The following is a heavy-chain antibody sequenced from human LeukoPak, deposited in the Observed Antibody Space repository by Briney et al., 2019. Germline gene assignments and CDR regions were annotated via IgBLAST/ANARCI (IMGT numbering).Heavy chain of an antibody. Sequence: GGSLRLSCAASGFTFSSYSMNWVRQAPGKGLEWVSSISSSSSSYIYYADSVKGRFTISRDNAKNSLYLQMNSLRAEDTAVYYCARDGEAMVSAFDIWGQGTMVTVSS. D-gene: IGHD5-18*01. CDR3: ARDGEAMVSAFDI. CDR2: ISSSSSSYI. CDR1: GFTFSSYS. J-gene: IGHJ3*02. V-gene: IGHV3-21*01.